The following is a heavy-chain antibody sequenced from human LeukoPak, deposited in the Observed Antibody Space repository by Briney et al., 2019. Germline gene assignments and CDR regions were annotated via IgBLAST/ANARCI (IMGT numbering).Heavy chain of an antibody. CDR2: ISSSSSTI. V-gene: IGHV3-48*01. Sequence: PGGSLRLSCAASGFTFSSYSMNWVRQAPGKVLEWVSYISSSSSTIYYADSVKGRFSISRDNSKNTVYLQMNSLRAEDTAVYYCARDMASGWHWGYWGQGTLVTVSS. D-gene: IGHD6-19*01. CDR1: GFTFSSYS. CDR3: ARDMASGWHWGY. J-gene: IGHJ4*02.